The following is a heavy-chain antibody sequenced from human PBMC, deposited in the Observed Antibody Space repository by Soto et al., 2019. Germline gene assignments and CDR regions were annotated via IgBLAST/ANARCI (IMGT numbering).Heavy chain of an antibody. J-gene: IGHJ6*02. Sequence: ASVKVSCKASGYTFTSYDINWVRQATGQGLEWMGWMNPNSGNTGYAQKFQGRVTMTRNTSISTAYMELSSLRSEDTAVYYCARGRHITIFGVVILGGDYYYGMDVWGQGTTVTV. D-gene: IGHD3-3*01. V-gene: IGHV1-8*01. CDR1: GYTFTSYD. CDR3: ARGRHITIFGVVILGGDYYYGMDV. CDR2: MNPNSGNT.